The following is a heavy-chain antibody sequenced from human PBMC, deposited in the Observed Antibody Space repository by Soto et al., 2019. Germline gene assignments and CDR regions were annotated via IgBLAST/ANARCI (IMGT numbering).Heavy chain of an antibody. CDR1: GGSISSNDFY. J-gene: IGHJ4*02. CDR3: ARDYGDYFDY. V-gene: IGHV4-31*03. CDR2: IYYSGNT. Sequence: PSETLSLTCIVSGGSISSNDFYWSWIRQHPGKGLEWIGYIYYSGNTYYNPSLKSRVTISVDTSKNQFSLKLSSVTAADTAVYYCARDYGDYFDYWGQGTLVTV. D-gene: IGHD4-17*01.